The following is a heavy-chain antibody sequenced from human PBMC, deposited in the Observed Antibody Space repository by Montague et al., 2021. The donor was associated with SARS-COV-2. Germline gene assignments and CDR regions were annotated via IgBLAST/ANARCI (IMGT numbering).Heavy chain of an antibody. V-gene: IGHV6-1*01. J-gene: IGHJ3*02. CDR3: ARTTTRMLYPENAFDI. CDR2: TYHRPKWYH. Sequence: CAISGDSVSSNTATWNWIRQSPSRGLEWLGRTYHRPKWYHDYAISLKSRITINPDTSKNQFSLQLSSVAPEDTAVFYCARTTTRMLYPENAFDIWGQGTMVPGSS. D-gene: IGHD2-15*01. CDR1: GDSVSSNTAT.